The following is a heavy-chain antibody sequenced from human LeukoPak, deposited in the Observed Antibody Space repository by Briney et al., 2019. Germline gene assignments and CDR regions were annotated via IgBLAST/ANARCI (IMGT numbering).Heavy chain of an antibody. Sequence: GGSLTLSCVASAFSFSNYGMHWVRQAPGKGLEWVAAVSYDGSHEWYADSVKGRFTVSRDNSKNTLYLQMNSLRLEDTAVYYCAKGEREAGDYWGQGTQVTVSS. V-gene: IGHV3-30*18. D-gene: IGHD1-26*01. CDR3: AKGEREAGDY. J-gene: IGHJ4*02. CDR2: VSYDGSHE. CDR1: AFSFSNYG.